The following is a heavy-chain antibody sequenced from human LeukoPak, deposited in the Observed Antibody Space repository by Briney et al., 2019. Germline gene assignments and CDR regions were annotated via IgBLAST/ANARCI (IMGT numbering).Heavy chain of an antibody. CDR1: GYSFSDNY. J-gene: IGHJ4*02. Sequence: ASVTVSCKASGYSFSDNYMHWVRQAPGQGLEWMGWINPNSGGTNYAQKFQGRVTMTRDASISTAYLELSRLRSDDTAVYYCAREVYGDSSFDYWGQGTLLTVSS. CDR2: INPNSGGT. D-gene: IGHD4-17*01. CDR3: AREVYGDSSFDY. V-gene: IGHV1-2*02.